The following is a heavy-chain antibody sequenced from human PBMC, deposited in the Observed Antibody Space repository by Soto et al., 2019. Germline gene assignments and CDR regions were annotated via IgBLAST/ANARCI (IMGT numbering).Heavy chain of an antibody. J-gene: IGHJ4*02. V-gene: IGHV4-39*01. CDR2: FYYIGTT. CDR1: GASLTVSYSN. D-gene: IGHD3-10*02. Sequence: SETLSLTSIVSGASLTVSYSNWAWLRQPPGKGLEWIGSFYYIGTTSQNPTLRSRITISGDTSRNQSSLNLRSVTAADSGVYYCAKLVRDDVRRSDLDHWGQGTLVTVSS. CDR3: AKLVRDDVRRSDLDH.